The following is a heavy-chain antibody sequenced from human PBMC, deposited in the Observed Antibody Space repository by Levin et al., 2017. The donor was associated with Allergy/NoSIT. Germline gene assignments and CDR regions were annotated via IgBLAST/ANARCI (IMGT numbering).Heavy chain of an antibody. J-gene: IGHJ6*02. CDR3: ARDRTITTTGETYYYGMDV. CDR2: IYYSGST. Sequence: ESLKISCTVSGGSISGYYWSWIRQPPGKGLEWIGYIYYSGSTKYNPSLKSRVTISVDTSKNQFSLKLSSVTAADTAVYYCARDRTITTTGETYYYGMDVWGQGTTVTVSS. D-gene: IGHD7-27*01. V-gene: IGHV4-59*01. CDR1: GGSISGYY.